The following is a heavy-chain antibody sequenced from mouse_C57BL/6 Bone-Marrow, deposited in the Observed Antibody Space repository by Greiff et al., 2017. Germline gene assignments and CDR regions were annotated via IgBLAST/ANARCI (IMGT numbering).Heavy chain of an antibody. D-gene: IGHD2-4*01. CDR3: ARYGDYEDYAMDY. J-gene: IGHJ4*01. CDR2: IRNKANGYTT. V-gene: IGHV7-3*01. CDR1: GFTFTDYY. Sequence: EVNLVESGGGLVQPGGSLSLSCAASGFTFTDYYMSWVRQPPGKALEWLGFIRNKANGYTTEYSASVKGRFTISRDNSQSILYLQMNALRAEDSATYYCARYGDYEDYAMDYWGQGTSVTVSS.